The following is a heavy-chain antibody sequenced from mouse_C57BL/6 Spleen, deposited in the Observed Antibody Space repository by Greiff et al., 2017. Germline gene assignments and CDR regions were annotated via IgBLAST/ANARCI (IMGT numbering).Heavy chain of an antibody. Sequence: EVQLVESGGGLVQPKGSLKLSCAASGFSFNTYAMNWVRQAPGKGLEWVARIRSKSNNYATYYADSVKDRFTISRDDSDSMLYLKMSNLKPADTAVYYCARRRNYYYYYAMDYWGQGTSVTVSS. CDR2: IRSKSNNYAT. CDR3: ARRRNYYYYYAMDY. CDR1: GFSFNTYA. J-gene: IGHJ4*01. V-gene: IGHV10-1*01. D-gene: IGHD2-1*01.